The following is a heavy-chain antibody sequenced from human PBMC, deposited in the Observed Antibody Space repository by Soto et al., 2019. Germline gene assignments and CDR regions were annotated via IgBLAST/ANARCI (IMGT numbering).Heavy chain of an antibody. V-gene: IGHV3-21*01. CDR1: GFTFSSYS. J-gene: IGHJ6*02. D-gene: IGHD3-3*01. Sequence: EVQLVESGGGLVKPGGSLRLSCAASGFTFSSYSMNWVRQAPGKGLEWVSSISSSSSSYIYYADSVKGRFTISRDNAKNSLYLQMNSLRAEDTAVYYCARDTEWPYYYYGMDVWGQGTTVTVSS. CDR3: ARDTEWPYYYYGMDV. CDR2: ISSSSSSYI.